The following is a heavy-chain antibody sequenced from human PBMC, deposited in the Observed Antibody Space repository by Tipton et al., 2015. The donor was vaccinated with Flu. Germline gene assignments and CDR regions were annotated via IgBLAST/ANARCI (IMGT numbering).Heavy chain of an antibody. Sequence: SGSTFSSFAMSWVRQAPGKGLEWVTSISSRGRSTYYADSVKGRFTISRDNSKNTLYLQMNSLRAEDTAVYYCARDGQYHPRAIDYWGQGTLGTVSS. V-gene: IGHV3-23*01. J-gene: IGHJ4*02. CDR3: ARDGQYHPRAIDY. CDR1: GSTFSSFA. CDR2: ISSRGRST. D-gene: IGHD2-2*01.